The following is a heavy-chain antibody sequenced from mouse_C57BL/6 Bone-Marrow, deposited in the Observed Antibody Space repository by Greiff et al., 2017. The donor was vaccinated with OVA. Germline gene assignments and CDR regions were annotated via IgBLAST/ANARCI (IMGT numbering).Heavy chain of an antibody. CDR1: GYTFTSYW. CDR3: GSYDGYYCWFAY. D-gene: IGHD2-3*01. V-gene: IGHV1-64*01. Sequence: QVQLQQPRAELVKPGASVKLSCKASGYTFTSYWMHWVKQRPGQGLEWIGMIHPNSGSTNYNEKFKSKATLTVDKSSSTAYMELRSLTSEYSAVYVCGSYDGYYCWFAYWGQGTLVTVSA. J-gene: IGHJ3*01. CDR2: IHPNSGST.